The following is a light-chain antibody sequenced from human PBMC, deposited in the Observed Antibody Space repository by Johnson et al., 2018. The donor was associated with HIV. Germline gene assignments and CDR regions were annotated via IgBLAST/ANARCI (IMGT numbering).Light chain of an antibody. V-gene: IGLV1-51*01. CDR2: ENN. J-gene: IGLJ1*01. CDR3: ATWDSSMSEYV. CDR1: SSDMGNYA. Sequence: QPVLTQPPSVSAAPGQKVTISCSGSSSDMGNYAVSWYQQLPGTAPKLLIYENNKRPSGIPDRFSASKSGTSATLGITGLQTGDEAYYYCATWDSSMSEYVFGTGTKVTVL.